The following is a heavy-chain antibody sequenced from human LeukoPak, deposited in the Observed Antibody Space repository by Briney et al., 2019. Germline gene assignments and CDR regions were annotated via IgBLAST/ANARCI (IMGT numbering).Heavy chain of an antibody. J-gene: IGHJ6*04. CDR2: ISNNARTI. CDR1: GFTFSSYE. Sequence: GGSLRLSCAAFGFTFSSYEMNWVRQAPGKGLEWVSYISNNARTIYYADSVKGRFTISRDNAKNSLYLQMNSLRAEDTAVYYCARNYGMDVWGKGTTVTVSS. CDR3: ARNYGMDV. V-gene: IGHV3-48*03.